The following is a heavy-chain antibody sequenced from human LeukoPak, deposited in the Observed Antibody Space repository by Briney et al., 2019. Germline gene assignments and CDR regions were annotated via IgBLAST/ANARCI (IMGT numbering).Heavy chain of an antibody. CDR1: GFALSSHW. J-gene: IGHJ6*02. CDR3: ARNNGMDV. V-gene: IGHV3-7*03. Sequence: GGSLRLSCAASGFALSSHWMTWVRQVPGGGPEWVANVNRDGSETYYLDSVKGRFTISKDNAKNSLYLQMNSLRAEDTALYHCARNNGMDVWGQGTTVIVSS. CDR2: VNRDGSET.